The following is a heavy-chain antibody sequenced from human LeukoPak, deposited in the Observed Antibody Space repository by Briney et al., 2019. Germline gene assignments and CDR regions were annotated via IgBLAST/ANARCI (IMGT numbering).Heavy chain of an antibody. D-gene: IGHD3-10*01. CDR2: ISYDGSNK. V-gene: IGHV3-30-3*01. CDR1: GFTFSSYA. J-gene: IGHJ4*02. CDR3: ARSSEYGSGSYGDY. Sequence: GGSLRLSCAASGFTFSSYAMHWVRQAPGKGLEWVAVISYDGSNKYYADSVKGRFTISRDNAKNSLYLQMNSLRAEDTAVYYCARSSEYGSGSYGDYWGQGTLVTVSS.